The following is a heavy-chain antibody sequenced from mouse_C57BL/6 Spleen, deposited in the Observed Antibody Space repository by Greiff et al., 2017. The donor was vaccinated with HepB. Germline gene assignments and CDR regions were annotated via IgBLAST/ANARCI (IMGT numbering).Heavy chain of an antibody. Sequence: EVQLQQSGPVLVKPGASVKMSCKASGYTFTDYYMNWVKQSHGKSLEWIGVINPYNGGTSYNQKFKGKATLTVDKSSSTAYMELNSLTSEDSAVYYCARLGWLSCYFDYWGQGTTLTVSS. CDR2: INPYNGGT. CDR1: GYTFTDYY. V-gene: IGHV1-19*01. J-gene: IGHJ2*01. D-gene: IGHD2-3*01. CDR3: ARLGWLSCYFDY.